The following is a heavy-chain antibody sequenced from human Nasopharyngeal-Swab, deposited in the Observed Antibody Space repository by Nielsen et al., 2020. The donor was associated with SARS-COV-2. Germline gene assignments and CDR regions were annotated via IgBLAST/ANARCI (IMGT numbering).Heavy chain of an antibody. J-gene: IGHJ4*02. CDR2: IKRKSDGGTT. CDR1: VFTFSNAW. Sequence: GESLKISCAASVFTFSNAWMSWVRQAPGKGLEWVGRIKRKSDGGTTDYAAPVKGRFTISRDDSKNTLYLQMNSLKTEDTAVYYCTTDSSGYGNYWGQGTLVTVSS. V-gene: IGHV3-15*01. CDR3: TTDSSGYGNY. D-gene: IGHD5-12*01.